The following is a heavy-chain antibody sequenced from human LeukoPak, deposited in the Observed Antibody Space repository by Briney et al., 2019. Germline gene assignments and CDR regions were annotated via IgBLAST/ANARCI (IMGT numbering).Heavy chain of an antibody. CDR2: ISSNGSTI. D-gene: IGHD2-15*01. CDR1: GFTFSSYE. Sequence: GGSLRLSCAASGFTFSSYEMNWVRQAPGKGLEWVSYISSNGSTIYYADSVKGRFTISRDNAKNSLYLQMNSLRAEDTAVYYCARERICSGGSCPFDPWGQGTLVTVSS. J-gene: IGHJ5*02. V-gene: IGHV3-48*03. CDR3: ARERICSGGSCPFDP.